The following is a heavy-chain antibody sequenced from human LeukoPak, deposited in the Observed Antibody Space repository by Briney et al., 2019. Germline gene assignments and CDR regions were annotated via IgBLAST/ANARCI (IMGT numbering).Heavy chain of an antibody. CDR1: GYTFTSYY. D-gene: IGHD6-19*01. CDR3: ARDQQWLTTAYGMDV. J-gene: IGHJ6*02. CDR2: INPGGGST. Sequence: ASVKVSCKASGYTFTSYYMHWVRQAPGQGLEWMGIINPGGGSTSYAQKFQGRVTMTRDTSTSTVYMELSSLRSEDTAVYYSARDQQWLTTAYGMDVWGQGTTVTVSS. V-gene: IGHV1-46*01.